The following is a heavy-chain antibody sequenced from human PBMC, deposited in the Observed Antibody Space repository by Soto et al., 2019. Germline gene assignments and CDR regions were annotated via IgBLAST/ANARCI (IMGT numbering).Heavy chain of an antibody. CDR1: GFTFSSYA. CDR2: ISGGGGTT. Sequence: GGSLRLSCAASGFTFSSYAMSWVRQAPGKGLEWVSAISGGGGTTYYAGSVKGRFTISRDNSKNTLFLQMNSLRAEDTAVYYCAKFFVETGESSGWPWSFHYWGQGTLVTVSS. CDR3: AKFFVETGESSGWPWSFHY. D-gene: IGHD6-25*01. V-gene: IGHV3-23*01. J-gene: IGHJ4*02.